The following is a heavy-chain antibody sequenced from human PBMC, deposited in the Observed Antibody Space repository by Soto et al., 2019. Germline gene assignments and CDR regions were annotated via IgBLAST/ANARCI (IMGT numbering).Heavy chain of an antibody. CDR2: IYYSGST. V-gene: IGHV4-39*01. CDR1: GGSISSSSYY. D-gene: IGHD3-3*01. Sequence: QLQLQESGPGLVKPSETLSLTCTVSGGSISSSSYYWGWIRQPPGKGLEWIGSIYYSGSTYYNPSLKSRATRSAATAKDQFTRKRSSVTAADTAVYYGARHGIETDFWSGYPRGHWGQGTLVTVSS. CDR3: ARHGIETDFWSGYPRGH. J-gene: IGHJ1*01.